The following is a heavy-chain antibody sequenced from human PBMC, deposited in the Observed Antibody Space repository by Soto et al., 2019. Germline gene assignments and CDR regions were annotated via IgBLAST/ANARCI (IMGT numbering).Heavy chain of an antibody. J-gene: IGHJ4*02. D-gene: IGHD2-2*02. V-gene: IGHV1-3*01. CDR3: ARGRRTCTEKTCYTDFDF. CDR1: GYTFSDYG. Sequence: QVHLVQSGAEVKTPGASVTISCKASGYTFSDYGIHWIRQAPGQRPEWLGWILCLNDRKEYSQKFRGRISLTRDTSASTAYMGLSRLRSEDTAVYYCARGRRTCTEKTCYTDFDFWGQ. CDR2: ILCLNDRK.